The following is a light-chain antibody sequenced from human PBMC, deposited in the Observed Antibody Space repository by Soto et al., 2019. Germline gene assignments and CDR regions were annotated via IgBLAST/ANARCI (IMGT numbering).Light chain of an antibody. CDR3: QQSSSTPQT. J-gene: IGKJ4*01. CDR1: QSVGTY. CDR2: VAS. V-gene: IGKV1-39*01. Sequence: DIQMTQSPSSLSASVGDRVTITCRASQSVGTYLSWYQQKHGKAPKLLINVASTLQSGVPSRFSGSGSGTDFTLAISSLQPEDFETYYCQQSSSTPQTFGGGTRVEIK.